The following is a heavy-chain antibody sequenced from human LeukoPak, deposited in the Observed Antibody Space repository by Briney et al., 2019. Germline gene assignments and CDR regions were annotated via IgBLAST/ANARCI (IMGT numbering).Heavy chain of an antibody. D-gene: IGHD5-18*01. CDR1: GGSLSGYY. CDR2: TNHSGST. Sequence: SETLSLTCAVYGGSLSGYYWSWIRQPPGKGLGWIGETNHSGSTNYNPSLKSRVTISVDTSKNQFSLKLSSVTAADTAVYYCARELRGYSYAPGGYWGQGTLVTVSS. V-gene: IGHV4-34*01. J-gene: IGHJ4*02. CDR3: ARELRGYSYAPGGY.